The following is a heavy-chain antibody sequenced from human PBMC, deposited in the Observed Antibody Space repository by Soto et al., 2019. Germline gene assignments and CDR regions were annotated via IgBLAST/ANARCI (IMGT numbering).Heavy chain of an antibody. CDR1: GGTFSSYT. V-gene: IGHV1-69*08. Sequence: QVQLVQSGAEVKKPGSSVKVSCKASGGTFSSYTISWVRQAPGQGLEWMGKIIPILGTANYAQKFQGRVTNTADKSTSTAYMEMSSLRSEDTAVYYWARDLHYDLSGEANHWGQGTLVTVSS. J-gene: IGHJ5*02. CDR3: ARDLHYDLSGEANH. CDR2: IIPILGTA. D-gene: IGHD3-10*02.